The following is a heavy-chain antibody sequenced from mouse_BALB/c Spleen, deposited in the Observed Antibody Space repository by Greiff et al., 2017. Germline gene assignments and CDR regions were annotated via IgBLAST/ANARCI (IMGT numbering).Heavy chain of an antibody. CDR3: ARWGVQPSFAY. J-gene: IGHJ3*01. CDR1: GFTFSSYA. Sequence: EVQGVESGGGLVKPGGSLKLSCAASGFTFSSYAMSWVRQTPEKRLEWVATISSGGSYTYYPDSVKGRFTISRDNAKNTLYLQMSSLRSEDTAMYYCARWGVQPSFAYWGQGTLVTVSA. V-gene: IGHV5-9-3*01. D-gene: IGHD2-14*01. CDR2: ISSGGSYT.